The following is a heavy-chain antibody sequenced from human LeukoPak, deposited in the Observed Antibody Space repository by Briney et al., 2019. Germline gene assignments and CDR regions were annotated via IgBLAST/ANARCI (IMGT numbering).Heavy chain of an antibody. D-gene: IGHD3-16*01. J-gene: IGHJ4*02. CDR3: ARGVGLTQGGAFDF. CDR2: INHSGST. CDR1: GGSFSGYY. Sequence: SETLSLTCAVYGGSFSGYYWSWIRQPPGKGLEWIGEINHSGSTNYNPSLKSRVTISVDTSKNQLSLKLTSVTAADTAVYYCARGVGLTQGGAFDFWGQGTLVTVSS. V-gene: IGHV4-34*01.